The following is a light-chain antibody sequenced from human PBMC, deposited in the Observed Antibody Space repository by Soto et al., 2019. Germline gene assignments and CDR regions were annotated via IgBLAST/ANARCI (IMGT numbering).Light chain of an antibody. CDR1: QSVGSD. Sequence: EIVMTQSPATLSVSPGERATLSCRASQSVGSDLAWYQQKPGQAPRLVIYGASSRATGIPDRFSGSGSGTDFTLTIGSLEPEDFAVYYCQQRSNWPQITFGQGTRLEIK. J-gene: IGKJ5*01. CDR3: QQRSNWPQIT. V-gene: IGKV3-11*01. CDR2: GAS.